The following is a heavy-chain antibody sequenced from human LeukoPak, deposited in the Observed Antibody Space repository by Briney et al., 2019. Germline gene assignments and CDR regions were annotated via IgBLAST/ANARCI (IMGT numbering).Heavy chain of an antibody. D-gene: IGHD1-26*01. CDR2: ISASSRTK. Sequence: PGGSLRLSCEASGVTFSSLSLNWVRQPPAKGLEWLSYISASSRTKYYADSVKGRFIVTRDNAKNSLFLQMDSLRAEDTALYYCAAQSSGRSTRALDFWGQGTLVTVSS. V-gene: IGHV3-48*04. J-gene: IGHJ4*02. CDR1: GVTFSSLS. CDR3: AAQSSGRSTRALDF.